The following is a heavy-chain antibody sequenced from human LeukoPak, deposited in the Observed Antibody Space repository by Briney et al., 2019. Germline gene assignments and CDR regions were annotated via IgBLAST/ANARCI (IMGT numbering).Heavy chain of an antibody. CDR2: IKEDGSEK. Sequence: GGSLRLSCAASGFTFSNYWMSWVRQAPGKGLEWVASIKEDGSEKYYVDSVKGRFTISRDNAKNSLYLQMNSLRAEDTAVFYCARGTVAPPGIDYWGQGTLVTVSS. V-gene: IGHV3-7*04. J-gene: IGHJ4*02. D-gene: IGHD2-2*01. CDR1: GFTFSNYW. CDR3: ARGTVAPPGIDY.